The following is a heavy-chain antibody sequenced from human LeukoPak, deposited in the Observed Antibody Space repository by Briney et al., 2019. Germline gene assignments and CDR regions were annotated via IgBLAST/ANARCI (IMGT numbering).Heavy chain of an antibody. CDR1: GYTFSGYY. V-gene: IGHV1-2*02. J-gene: IGHJ4*02. CDR3: ARDLFLAATEGEGDDY. CDR2: INPNNGGT. D-gene: IGHD6-13*01. Sequence: ASVKVSCKASGYTFSGYYMHWVRQAPGQGLEWVGWINPNNGGTHYAQKFQGRVTLTRDTSISTAYMELSSLRPDDTAVYYCARDLFLAATEGEGDDYWGQGTLVTVSS.